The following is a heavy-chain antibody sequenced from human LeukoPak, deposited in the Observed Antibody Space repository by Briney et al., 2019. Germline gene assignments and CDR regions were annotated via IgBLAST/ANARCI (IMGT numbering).Heavy chain of an antibody. CDR1: GYTFTSYS. CDR2: ISAYNGNT. CDR3: ARDPSEATIRRPFDY. V-gene: IGHV1-18*01. J-gene: IGHJ4*02. D-gene: IGHD5-24*01. Sequence: ASVKVSCKASGYTFTSYSISWVRQAPGQGLEWMGWISAYNGNTNYAQKLQGRVTMTTDTSTSTAYMELRSLRSDDTAVYYCARDPSEATIRRPFDYWGQGTLVTVSS.